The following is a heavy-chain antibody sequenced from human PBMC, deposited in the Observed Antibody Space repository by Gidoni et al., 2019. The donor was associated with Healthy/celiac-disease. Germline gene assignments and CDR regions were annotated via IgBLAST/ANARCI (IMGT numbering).Heavy chain of an antibody. CDR2: INHSGST. Sequence: QVQLQQWGAGLLKPSETLSLTCAVYGGSFSGYYWSWIRQPPGKGLEWIGEINHSGSTNYNPSLKSRVTISVDTSKNQFSLKLSSVTAADTAVYYCARARYCSGGSCFGYFQHWGQGTLVTVSS. D-gene: IGHD2-15*01. J-gene: IGHJ1*01. V-gene: IGHV4-34*01. CDR3: ARARYCSGGSCFGYFQH. CDR1: GGSFSGYY.